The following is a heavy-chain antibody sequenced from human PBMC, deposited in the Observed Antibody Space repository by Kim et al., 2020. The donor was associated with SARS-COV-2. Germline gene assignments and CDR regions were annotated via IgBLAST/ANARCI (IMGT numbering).Heavy chain of an antibody. CDR3: ARDCGRRCYSGSRFLFGF. V-gene: IGHV3-66*01. Sequence: GGSLRLSCAASGFSVSNNYMSWVRQAPGKGLEWVSVIYSGGSTYYEDSVKGRFTISRDTSKNKLYLQMNSLRAEDTAVYYCARDCGRRCYSGSRFLFGFRGQGTLVTVSS. CDR1: GFSVSNNY. D-gene: IGHD2-15*01. CDR2: IYSGGST. J-gene: IGHJ4*02.